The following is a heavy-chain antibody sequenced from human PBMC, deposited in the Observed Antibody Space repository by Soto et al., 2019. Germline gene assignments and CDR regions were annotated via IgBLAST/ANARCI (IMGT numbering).Heavy chain of an antibody. Sequence: QVQLVQSGAEVKKPGASVKVSCKASGYTFTSYAMHWVRQAPGQRLEWMGWINAGNGNTKNSQKFQGRVTITRDTSASTAYMELSSLRSEDTAVYYCARDKQDSSGCMDVWGQGTTVTVSS. J-gene: IGHJ6*02. CDR1: GYTFTSYA. CDR3: ARDKQDSSGCMDV. D-gene: IGHD6-19*01. V-gene: IGHV1-3*01. CDR2: INAGNGNT.